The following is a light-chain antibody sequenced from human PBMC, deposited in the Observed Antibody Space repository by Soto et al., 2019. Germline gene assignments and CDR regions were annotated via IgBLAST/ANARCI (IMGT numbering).Light chain of an antibody. Sequence: DIQMTQSPSTLSASVGDRVTITCRASQSISSWLAWYQQKPGKAPKLLIYKASNLESGVPSRFSGIGYGTEFSLSINSLQPDDFATYYCQHYSSYSRTFGQGTKVYIK. CDR1: QSISSW. V-gene: IGKV1-5*03. J-gene: IGKJ1*01. CDR2: KAS. CDR3: QHYSSYSRT.